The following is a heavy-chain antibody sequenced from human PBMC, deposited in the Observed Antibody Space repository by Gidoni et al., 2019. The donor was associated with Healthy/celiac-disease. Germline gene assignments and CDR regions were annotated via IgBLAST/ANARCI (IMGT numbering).Heavy chain of an antibody. Sequence: QGQLQESGPGLVKPSENLDLTCTASGGSLSSYDWSWNRQPPGKGLEWIGYIYYSGSTNYNPSLKSRVTISVDTSKNQFSLKLSSVTAADTAVYYCARDGPVGSSRKHDAFDIWGQGTMVTVSS. V-gene: IGHV4-59*01. CDR2: IYYSGST. J-gene: IGHJ3*02. CDR1: GGSLSSYD. D-gene: IGHD6-6*01. CDR3: ARDGPVGSSRKHDAFDI.